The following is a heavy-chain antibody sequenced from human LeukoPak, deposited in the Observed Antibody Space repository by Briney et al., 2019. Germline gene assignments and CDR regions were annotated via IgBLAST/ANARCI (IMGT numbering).Heavy chain of an antibody. D-gene: IGHD5-24*01. Sequence: PGGSLRLSXTASGFXFSSYWMHWVRQAPGKGLVWVSRINSDGGSTSYADSVKGRFTISRDNAKNTLYLQMNSLRAEDTAVYYCARRIQGMAPYYFDYWGQGTLVTVSS. V-gene: IGHV3-74*01. CDR2: INSDGGST. CDR3: ARRIQGMAPYYFDY. CDR1: GFXFSSYW. J-gene: IGHJ4*02.